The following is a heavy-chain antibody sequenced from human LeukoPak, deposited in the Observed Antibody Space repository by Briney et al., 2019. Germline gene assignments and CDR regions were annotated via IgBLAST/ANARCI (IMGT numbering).Heavy chain of an antibody. CDR2: ISYDGSNK. CDR3: ARDPNWGSGDY. V-gene: IGHV3-30-3*01. J-gene: IGHJ4*02. CDR1: GFTFSSYA. Sequence: GRSLRLSCAASGFTFSSYAMHWVRQAPGKGLEWVAVISYDGSNKYYADSVKGRFTISRDNSKNTLYLQMNSLRAEGTAVYYCARDPNWGSGDYWGQGTLVTVSS. D-gene: IGHD7-27*01.